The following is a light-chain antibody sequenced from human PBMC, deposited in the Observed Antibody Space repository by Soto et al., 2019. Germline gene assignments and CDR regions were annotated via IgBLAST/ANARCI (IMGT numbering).Light chain of an antibody. J-gene: IGKJ5*01. Sequence: IVMTQSPATLRLFPGERVTLSCSDIQSVSSSLAWFQQKPGQAPRLLIYGASTRATDIPARFSGSGSGTEFTLTISCRQSEAFAVYYCQQYNNWHPVVTFGRGTRLEIK. V-gene: IGKV3-15*01. CDR3: QQYNNWHPVVT. CDR2: GAS. CDR1: QSVSSS.